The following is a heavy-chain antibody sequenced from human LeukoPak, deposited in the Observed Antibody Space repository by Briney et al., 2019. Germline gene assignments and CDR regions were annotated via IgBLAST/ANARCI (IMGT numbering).Heavy chain of an antibody. CDR2: IYTNGNS. J-gene: IGHJ4*02. CDR1: GDSISSGTHY. V-gene: IGHV4-61*02. Sequence: SETLSLTCSVSGDSISSGTHYWSWIRQPAGKELEWLGRIYTNGNSDYNPSLKSRLSFSVDTPKNQFSLKLTSVTAADTAIYYCTRTGRTWMFDYWGQGTLATVSS. D-gene: IGHD1-1*01. CDR3: TRTGRTWMFDY.